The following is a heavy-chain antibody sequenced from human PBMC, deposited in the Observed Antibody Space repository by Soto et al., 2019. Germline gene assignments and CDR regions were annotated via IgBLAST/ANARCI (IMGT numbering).Heavy chain of an antibody. CDR3: AKAMPPLQSSERWTPLYYMDV. CDR2: ISYDGSNK. CDR1: GFTFSSYG. D-gene: IGHD2-15*01. J-gene: IGHJ6*03. V-gene: IGHV3-30*18. Sequence: GGSLRLSCAASGFTFSSYGMHWVRQAPGKGLEWVAVISYDGSNKYYADSVKGRFTISRDNSKNKLYLQMNSLRAEDTAVYYCAKAMPPLQSSERWTPLYYMDVWGKGTTVTVSS.